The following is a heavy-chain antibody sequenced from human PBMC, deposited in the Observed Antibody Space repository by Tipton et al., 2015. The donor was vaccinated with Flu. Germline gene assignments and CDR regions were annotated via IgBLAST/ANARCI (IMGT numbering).Heavy chain of an antibody. V-gene: IGHV5-51*01. J-gene: IGHJ4*02. CDR1: KDSFSSYW. CDR3: ARQDCSSGTCYIDY. D-gene: IGHD2-2*02. Sequence: QSGAEVKKPGESLKISCKDSKDSFSSYWIGWVRQMPGKGLEWMGIIYPDDSDTKYSPSFQGRVTISADKSSTTVYLQWSSLKASDTATYYCARQDCSSGTCYIDYWGQGTLITVSS. CDR2: IYPDDSDT.